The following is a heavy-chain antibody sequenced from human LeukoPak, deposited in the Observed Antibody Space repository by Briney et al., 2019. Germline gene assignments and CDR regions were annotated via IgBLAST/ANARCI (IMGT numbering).Heavy chain of an antibody. CDR2: IIPIFGTA. CDR1: GGTFSSYA. Sequence: SVKVSCKASGGTFSSYAISWVRQAPGQGLEWMGGIIPIFGTANYAQKFQGRITITTDESTSTAYMELSSLRSEATAVYYCARYWRAAAGPENDAFDIWGQGTMVTVSS. V-gene: IGHV1-69*05. J-gene: IGHJ3*02. D-gene: IGHD6-13*01. CDR3: ARYWRAAAGPENDAFDI.